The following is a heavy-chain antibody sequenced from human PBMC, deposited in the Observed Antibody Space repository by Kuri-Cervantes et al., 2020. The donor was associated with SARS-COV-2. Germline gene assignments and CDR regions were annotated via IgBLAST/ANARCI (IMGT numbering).Heavy chain of an antibody. V-gene: IGHV3-30-3*01. J-gene: IGHJ4*02. D-gene: IGHD4-11*01. CDR2: VSYNGTNK. CDR3: TREAYDYNMGFDS. CDR1: GFTFSSYW. Sequence: GGSLRLSCAASGFTFSSYWMSWVRQAPGKGLEWVAVVSYNGTNKYYADSVKGRFTISRDNSRNIVYLQMNSLRPEDTALYYCTREAYDYNMGFDSWGQGTLVTV.